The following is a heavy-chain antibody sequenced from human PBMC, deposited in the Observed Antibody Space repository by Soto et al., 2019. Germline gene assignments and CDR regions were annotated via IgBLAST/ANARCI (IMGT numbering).Heavy chain of an antibody. J-gene: IGHJ6*02. D-gene: IGHD3-10*02. Sequence: GGSLRLSCVASGFTFSSYAMSWVRQAPGKGLEWVSAISGSGGSTYYADSVKGRFTISRDNSKNTLYLQMNSLRAEDTAVYYCAKVMSYYYYYGMDVWGQGTTVTVSS. CDR3: AKVMSYYYYYGMDV. CDR2: ISGSGGST. V-gene: IGHV3-23*01. CDR1: GFTFSSYA.